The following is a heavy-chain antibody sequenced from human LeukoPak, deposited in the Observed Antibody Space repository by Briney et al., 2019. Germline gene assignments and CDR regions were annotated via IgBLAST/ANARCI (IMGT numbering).Heavy chain of an antibody. CDR3: ARELSYDSSGYFTPPDY. V-gene: IGHV3-7*01. D-gene: IGHD3-22*01. CDR2: IKQDGSEK. Sequence: GGSLRLSCAASGFTFSSYWMSWVRQAPGKGLEWVANIKQDGSEKHYVDSVKGRFTISRDNAKNSLYLQMNSLRAEDTAVYYCARELSYDSSGYFTPPDYWGQGTLVTVSS. CDR1: GFTFSSYW. J-gene: IGHJ4*02.